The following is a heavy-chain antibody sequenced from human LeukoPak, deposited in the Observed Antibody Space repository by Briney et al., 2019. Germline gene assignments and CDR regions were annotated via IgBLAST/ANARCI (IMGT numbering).Heavy chain of an antibody. CDR1: GGTFISYA. V-gene: IGHV1-2*02. D-gene: IGHD1-26*01. Sequence: ASVKVSCKASGGTFISYAISWVRQAPGQGLEWMGWINTNSGGTNYAQKFQGRVTMTRDTSISTAYMELSRLRSDDTAVYYCASFSGLELCPPFDYWGQGTLVTVSS. CDR3: ASFSGLELCPPFDY. J-gene: IGHJ4*02. CDR2: INTNSGGT.